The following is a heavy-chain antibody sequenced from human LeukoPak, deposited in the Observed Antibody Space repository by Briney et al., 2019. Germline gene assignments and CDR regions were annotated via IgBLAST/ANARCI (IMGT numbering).Heavy chain of an antibody. D-gene: IGHD6-13*01. Sequence: SQTLSLTCTISGDSVSGNSVAWNWIRQSPSRGLEWLGRTYYRSKWYYDYAVSVKSRITLNPDTSKNQFSLQLNSVTPEDTAVYYCARAGGSTWYGNWFDPWGQGTLVTVSS. CDR1: GDSVSGNSVA. CDR2: TYYRSKWYY. J-gene: IGHJ5*02. CDR3: ARAGGSTWYGNWFDP. V-gene: IGHV6-1*01.